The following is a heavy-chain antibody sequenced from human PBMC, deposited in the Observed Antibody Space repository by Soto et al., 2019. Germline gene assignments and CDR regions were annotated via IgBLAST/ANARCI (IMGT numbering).Heavy chain of an antibody. Sequence: QVTLKESGPVLVKPTETLTLTCTVSGFSLSNARMGVSWIRQPPGKALEWLAHIFSNDEKSYSTSLKSRLTISKDTSKSQVVLTMTNMDPVDTATYYCARTHYGSGSYWEFDYWGQGTLVTVSS. CDR2: IFSNDEK. CDR1: GFSLSNARMG. V-gene: IGHV2-26*01. CDR3: ARTHYGSGSYWEFDY. J-gene: IGHJ4*02. D-gene: IGHD3-10*01.